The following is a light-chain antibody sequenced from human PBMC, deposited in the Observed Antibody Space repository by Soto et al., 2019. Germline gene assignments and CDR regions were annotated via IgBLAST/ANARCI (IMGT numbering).Light chain of an antibody. Sequence: QSVLTQPPSASATPGQRVTISCSGSSSNIGGNTVSWYQHLPGTAPKLLIYNNNQRPSGVPDQISGSKSGTSASLAISGLQSDDEADYYCASWDDRLNGWVFGGGTKVTVL. CDR1: SSNIGGNT. CDR2: NNN. CDR3: ASWDDRLNGWV. V-gene: IGLV1-44*01. J-gene: IGLJ3*02.